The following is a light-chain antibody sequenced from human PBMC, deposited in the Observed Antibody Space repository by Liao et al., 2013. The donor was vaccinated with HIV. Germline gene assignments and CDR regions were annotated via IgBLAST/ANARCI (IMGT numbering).Light chain of an antibody. CDR1: KLGDKY. CDR2: QDN. V-gene: IGLV3-1*01. Sequence: SYELTQPPSVSVSPGQTATITCSGDKLGDKYASWYQQRPGQSPVLVIYQDNKRPSGIPERFSGSNSGNTATLTISGTQAIDEADYYCQTWDRTTYVFGTGTKVTVL. J-gene: IGLJ1*01. CDR3: QTWDRTTYV.